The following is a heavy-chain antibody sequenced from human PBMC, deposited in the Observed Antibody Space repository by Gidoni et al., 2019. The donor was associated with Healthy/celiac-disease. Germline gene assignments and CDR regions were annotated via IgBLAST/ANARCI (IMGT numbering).Heavy chain of an antibody. CDR1: GFPFSSYG. Sequence: QVQLVESGGGVVQPARSLRLSCAASGFPFSSYGMHWVRQAPGKGLEWVAVISYDGSNKYYADSVKGRFNIARDNSKNTLYLQMNSLRDEDTAVYYCAKDLLFYYMDVWGKGTTVTVSS. CDR2: ISYDGSNK. J-gene: IGHJ6*03. CDR3: AKDLLFYYMDV. V-gene: IGHV3-30*18.